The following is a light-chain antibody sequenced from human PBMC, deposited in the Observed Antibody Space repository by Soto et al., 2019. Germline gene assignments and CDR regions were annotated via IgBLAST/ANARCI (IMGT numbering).Light chain of an antibody. Sequence: EIVLTQSPAALSLSPGERATLSCRASQSVNSYLAWYQQKPGQAPRLLIYDASNRATGIPVRFSGSGSGTDFTLSISSLEPEDFAVYYCQHRVNWPLTFGGGTKVEIK. V-gene: IGKV3-11*01. CDR1: QSVNSY. CDR2: DAS. J-gene: IGKJ4*01. CDR3: QHRVNWPLT.